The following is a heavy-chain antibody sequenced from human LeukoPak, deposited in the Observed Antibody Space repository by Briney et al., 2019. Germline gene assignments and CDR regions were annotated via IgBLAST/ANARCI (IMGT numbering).Heavy chain of an antibody. D-gene: IGHD3-22*01. CDR1: GGTFSSYA. J-gene: IGHJ5*02. V-gene: IGHV1-69*13. CDR3: AREEQYYYDSSEDWFDP. Sequence: GASVKVSSKTSGGTFSSYAISWVRQAPGQGLEWMGGIIPIFGTANYAQKFPGRVTITADESTSTAYMGLSSLRSEDTAVYYCAREEQYYYDSSEDWFDPWGQGTLVTVSS. CDR2: IIPIFGTA.